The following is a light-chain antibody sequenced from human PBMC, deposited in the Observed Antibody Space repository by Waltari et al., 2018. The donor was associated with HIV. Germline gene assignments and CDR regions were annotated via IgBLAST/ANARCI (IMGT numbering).Light chain of an antibody. J-gene: IGLJ2*01. CDR2: QDT. CDR1: TLPTQD. Sequence: SDELPQPPSGSVTPGQTANILSTGPTLPTQDVYWYQQKAGQAPVMIIFQDTKRPSDIPARFSASSAGTTATLTISGVQAEDEADYFCQSAHNSDVIFGGGTKLTVL. CDR3: QSAHNSDVI. V-gene: IGLV3-25*03.